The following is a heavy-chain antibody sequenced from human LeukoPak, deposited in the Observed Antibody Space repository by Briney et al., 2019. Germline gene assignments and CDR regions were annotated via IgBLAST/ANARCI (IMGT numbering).Heavy chain of an antibody. J-gene: IGHJ5*02. Sequence: SVKVSCKASGGTFSSYAISWVRQAPGQGLEWMGGIIPIFGTANYAQKFQGRITITTDESTSTAYMELSSLRSEDTAVYYYARVVYYGSGSYTNWFDPWGQGTLVTVSS. V-gene: IGHV1-69*05. CDR2: IIPIFGTA. CDR1: GGTFSSYA. CDR3: ARVVYYGSGSYTNWFDP. D-gene: IGHD3-10*01.